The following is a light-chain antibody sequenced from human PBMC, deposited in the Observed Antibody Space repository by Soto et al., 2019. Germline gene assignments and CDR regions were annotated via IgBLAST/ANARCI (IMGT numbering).Light chain of an antibody. V-gene: IGKV3D-15*01. CDR3: QQYNNWPAIT. J-gene: IGKJ5*01. Sequence: EIVMTQSPATLSLSPGERTTLSCRASQNVRRSLAWYQQKPGQAPRLLIYGASTRVTGIPPRFSGSGSGTEFTLTISSLQSEDFAVYYCQQYNNWPAITFGQGTRLEIK. CDR2: GAS. CDR1: QNVRRS.